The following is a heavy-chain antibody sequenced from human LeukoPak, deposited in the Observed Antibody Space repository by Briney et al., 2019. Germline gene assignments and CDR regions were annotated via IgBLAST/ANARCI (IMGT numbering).Heavy chain of an antibody. CDR2: MNPNSGNT. J-gene: IGHJ4*02. CDR3: ARESRLRIGDGYSYDY. V-gene: IGHV1-8*01. D-gene: IGHD5-24*01. CDR1: GYTFTSYD. Sequence: ASVKVSCKASGYTFTSYDINWVRQATGQGLEWMGWMNPNSGNTGYAQKFQGRVTMTRNTSISTAYMELSSLRSEDTAVYYCARESRLRIGDGYSYDYWGQGTLVTVSS.